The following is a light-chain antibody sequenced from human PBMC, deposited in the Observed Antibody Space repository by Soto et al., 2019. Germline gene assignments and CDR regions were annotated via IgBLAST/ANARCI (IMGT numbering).Light chain of an antibody. Sequence: DIQMTQSPSALSASVGDRATITCRGSQGISSWLAWYQQKPGKAPRLLIYKASSLASGVPSRFSGSGSGTEFTLTISSLQPEDVATYHCQQHTTFGQGTKVEI. CDR1: QGISSW. CDR2: KAS. J-gene: IGKJ1*01. V-gene: IGKV1-5*03. CDR3: QQHTT.